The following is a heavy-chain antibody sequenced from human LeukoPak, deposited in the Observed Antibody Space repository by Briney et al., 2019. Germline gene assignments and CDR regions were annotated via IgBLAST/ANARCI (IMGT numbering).Heavy chain of an antibody. CDR3: ARDRGDYARALDP. CDR1: GDSVSSDNW. D-gene: IGHD3-10*01. CDR2: IYHRGIT. Sequence: PSGTLSLTCGVSGDSVSSDNWWNWVRQPPGKGLEWIGEIYHRGITNYNPSLKSRVSISVDASTNQVSLRLSSVTAADTAVYYCARDRGDYARALDPWGQGTLVTVSS. J-gene: IGHJ5*02. V-gene: IGHV4-4*02.